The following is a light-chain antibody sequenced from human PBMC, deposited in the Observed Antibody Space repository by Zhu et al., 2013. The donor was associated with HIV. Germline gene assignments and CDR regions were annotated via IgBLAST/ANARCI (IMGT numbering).Light chain of an antibody. CDR3: QHVNNNAA. CDR2: AAS. CDR1: QSINRY. Sequence: DIQMTQSPSSLSASVGDRVTITCRASQSINRYLNWFQQRPGKAPNLLVYAASTTQSGVPSRFGGRGSGTEFTLTIDSLQPEDFATYYCQHVNNNAAFGPGTTVDV. J-gene: IGKJ3*01. V-gene: IGKV1-39*01.